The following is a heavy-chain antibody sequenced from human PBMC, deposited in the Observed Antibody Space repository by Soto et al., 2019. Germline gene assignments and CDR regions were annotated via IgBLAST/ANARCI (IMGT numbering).Heavy chain of an antibody. CDR2: IYYSGST. Sequence: LSLTCTVSGGSISSYYWSWIRQPPGKGLDWIGYIYYSGSTNYNPSLKSRVTISVDTSKNQFSLKLSSVTAADTAVYYCARLRDYYGSQGFDPWGQGTLVTVSS. CDR1: GGSISSYY. CDR3: ARLRDYYGSQGFDP. J-gene: IGHJ5*02. D-gene: IGHD3-10*01. V-gene: IGHV4-59*08.